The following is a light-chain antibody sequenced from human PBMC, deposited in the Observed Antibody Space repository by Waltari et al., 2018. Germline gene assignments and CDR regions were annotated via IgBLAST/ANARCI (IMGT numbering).Light chain of an antibody. J-gene: IGKJ4*01. CDR2: GAS. CDR1: QSVGSN. CDR3: QQYNNWPGT. Sequence: EIVMTQSPATLSVSPGERATLSCRASQSVGSNLAWYQQKAGQAPRLLIYGASTRATGIPARFSGSGSGTEFSLTISSLQSEDFAVYYCQQYNNWPGTFGGGTKVEIK. V-gene: IGKV3-15*01.